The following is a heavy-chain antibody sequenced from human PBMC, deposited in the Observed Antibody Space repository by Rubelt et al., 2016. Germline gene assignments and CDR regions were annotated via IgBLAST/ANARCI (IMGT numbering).Heavy chain of an antibody. CDR1: GGSISSRSCY. Sequence: QVQLQESGPRLVKPSETLSLTCTVSGGSISSRSCYWGWLRQPPGKGLEWIGSIYYSGSTYYNPSLKSRVTISVDTSKNQFSLTLSSVTAEDTAVHYCARLLRSYWYFDLWGRGTLVTVSS. J-gene: IGHJ2*01. CDR3: ARLLRSYWYFDL. V-gene: IGHV4-39*01. CDR2: IYYSGST.